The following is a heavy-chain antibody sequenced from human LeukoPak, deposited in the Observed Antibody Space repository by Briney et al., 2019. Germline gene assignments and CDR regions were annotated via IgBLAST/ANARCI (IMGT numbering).Heavy chain of an antibody. CDR2: IKQDGSEK. CDR3: ARDSFDFGVVITPFDY. CDR1: GFTFSSYW. Sequence: GGSLRLSCAASGFTFSSYWMSWVRQAPGKGLEWVANIKQDGSEKYYVDSVKGRFTISRDNAKNSLYLQMNSLRAEDTAVYYCARDSFDFGVVITPFDYWGQGTLVTVSS. J-gene: IGHJ4*02. D-gene: IGHD3-3*01. V-gene: IGHV3-7*01.